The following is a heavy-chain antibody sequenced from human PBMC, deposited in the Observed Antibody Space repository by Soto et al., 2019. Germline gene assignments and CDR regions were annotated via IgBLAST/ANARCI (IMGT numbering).Heavy chain of an antibody. CDR2: IYYSGST. J-gene: IGHJ4*02. Sequence: QVQLQESGPGLVKPSQTLSLTCTVSGGSISSGDYYWSWIRQPPGKGLEWIGYIYYSGSTYYNPSLKSRVTISVDTSKNQFSLKLSSVTAADTAVYYCARIKVTIFGVVIAFDYWGQGTLVTVSS. D-gene: IGHD3-3*01. V-gene: IGHV4-30-4*01. CDR3: ARIKVTIFGVVIAFDY. CDR1: GGSISSGDYY.